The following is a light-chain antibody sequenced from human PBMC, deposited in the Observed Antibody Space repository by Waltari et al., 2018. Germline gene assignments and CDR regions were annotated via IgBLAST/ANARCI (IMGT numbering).Light chain of an antibody. Sequence: AVQLTQSPWSLSASVGDRVSITGRASQDISNALAWYQQKAGKATKLLLYVVSTLESGVPSKFSGRGSVTYFTLTLSSLPPEYFATYYCQPFNSYPPCTFGQGTHLEI. V-gene: IGKV1-13*02. CDR2: VVS. CDR1: QDISNA. CDR3: QPFNSYPPCT. J-gene: IGKJ2*01.